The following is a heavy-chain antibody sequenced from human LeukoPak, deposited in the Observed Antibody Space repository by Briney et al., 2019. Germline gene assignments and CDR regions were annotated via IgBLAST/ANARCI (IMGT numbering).Heavy chain of an antibody. V-gene: IGHV3-33*01. CDR1: GFTFSSYG. CDR2: IWVDGSNK. CDR3: AREGPRGNSQFDY. J-gene: IGHJ4*02. D-gene: IGHD2/OR15-2a*01. Sequence: PGGSLRLSCAASGFTFSSYGIHWVRQAPGKGLEWAAVIWVDGSNKYYADSVKGRLTISRDNSRNTLYLQMNSLRAEDTAVYYCAREGPRGNSQFDYWGQGTLVTVSS.